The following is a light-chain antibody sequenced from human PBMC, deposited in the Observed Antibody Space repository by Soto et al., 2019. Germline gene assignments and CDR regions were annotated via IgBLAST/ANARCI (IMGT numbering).Light chain of an antibody. CDR3: QQYGLSPRT. CDR2: ATS. CDR1: QGINNW. Sequence: DIQMTQSPSSVSASVGDRVTITCRTSQGINNWLAWYQEKPGKAPKLLIYATSNLHGGVPSRFSGSGSGTDFTLTISRLEPEDFAVYYCQQYGLSPRTFGRGTKVEIK. V-gene: IGKV1-12*01. J-gene: IGKJ1*01.